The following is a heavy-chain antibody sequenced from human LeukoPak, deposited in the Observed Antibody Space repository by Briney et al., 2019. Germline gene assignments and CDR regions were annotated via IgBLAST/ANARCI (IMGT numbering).Heavy chain of an antibody. J-gene: IGHJ4*02. Sequence: SEALSLTCTVSGDSISSSDYYWGWIRQPPGKGLEWIGSIHSSGNIYYNPSLKSRVTISLDTSNNQFSLRLFSVSAADTAVYYCARGRYNSKTDFDYWGQGTLVTVSS. V-gene: IGHV4-39*07. D-gene: IGHD3-16*02. CDR1: GDSISSSDYY. CDR2: IHSSGNI. CDR3: ARGRYNSKTDFDY.